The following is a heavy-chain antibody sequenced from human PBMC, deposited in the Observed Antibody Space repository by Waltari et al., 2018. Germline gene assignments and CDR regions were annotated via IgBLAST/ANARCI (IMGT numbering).Heavy chain of an antibody. CDR2: IYYSGST. J-gene: IGHJ4*02. CDR3: ARDKGVVGATL. V-gene: IGHV4-59*01. D-gene: IGHD1-26*01. Sequence: QVQLQESGPGLGKPSETLSLTCTVSGGSISSYYWTWIRQPPGKGLEWIGYIYYSGSTNYNPSLKSRVTISVDTSKNQFSLKLSSVTAADTAVYYCARDKGVVGATLWGQGTLVTVSS. CDR1: GGSISSYY.